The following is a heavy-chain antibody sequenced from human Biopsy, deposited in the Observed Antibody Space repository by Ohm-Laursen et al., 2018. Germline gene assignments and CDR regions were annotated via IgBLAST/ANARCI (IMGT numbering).Heavy chain of an antibody. V-gene: IGHV1-2*02. CDR3: AREIAPWYDSSDYYSFFDY. J-gene: IGHJ4*02. D-gene: IGHD3-22*01. CDR2: LNPNNGGT. Sequence: GASVKVSCKASGYTFTDYYMYWVRQAPGQGLEWVGWLNPNNGGTDYAEKFQGRVTMTRDTSINTAYMELSSLRSDDTAVYFCAREIAPWYDSSDYYSFFDYWGQGTLVTVSS. CDR1: GYTFTDYY.